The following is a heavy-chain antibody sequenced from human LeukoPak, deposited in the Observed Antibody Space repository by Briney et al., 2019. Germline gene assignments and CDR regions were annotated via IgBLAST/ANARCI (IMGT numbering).Heavy chain of an antibody. Sequence: PSETLSLTCTVSGGSISTSSYYWSWIRQPPGKRPEWIGTIYYTGSTYYNPSLKSRVTISVDASKNQFSLILSSVTAADTTVYYCARRPGSGSRHFDYWGQGTLVTVSS. CDR2: IYYTGST. J-gene: IGHJ4*02. V-gene: IGHV4-39*01. CDR3: ARRPGSGSRHFDY. CDR1: GGSISTSSYY. D-gene: IGHD3-10*01.